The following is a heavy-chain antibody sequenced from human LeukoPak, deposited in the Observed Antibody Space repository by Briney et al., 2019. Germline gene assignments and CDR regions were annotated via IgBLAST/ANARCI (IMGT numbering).Heavy chain of an antibody. CDR3: AIVAYDISTGYSSPPDY. V-gene: IGHV1-69*04. J-gene: IGHJ4*02. CDR1: GGTFSSYA. CDR2: IIPILGIA. Sequence: SVKVSCKASGGTFSSYAISWVRQAPGQGLEWMGRIIPILGIANYAQKFQGRVTITADKSTSTAYMELSSLRSEDTAVYYCAIVAYDISTGYSSPPDYWGQGTLVTVSS. D-gene: IGHD3-9*01.